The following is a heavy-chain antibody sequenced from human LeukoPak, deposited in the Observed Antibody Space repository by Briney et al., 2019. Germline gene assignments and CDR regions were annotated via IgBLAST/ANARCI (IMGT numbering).Heavy chain of an antibody. D-gene: IGHD2-15*01. V-gene: IGHV3-7*01. J-gene: IGHJ4*02. CDR2: IKQDGSEK. CDR1: GFSFSSYW. CDR3: ACSGSFHALAY. Sequence: GGSRRLSCAGSGFSFSSYWMSWVRQAPGKGLEWVANIKQDGSEKYYVDSVRGRFTISRDNAKNSLYLQMNSLRAEDTAVYYCACSGSFHALAYWGQGTLVTVSP.